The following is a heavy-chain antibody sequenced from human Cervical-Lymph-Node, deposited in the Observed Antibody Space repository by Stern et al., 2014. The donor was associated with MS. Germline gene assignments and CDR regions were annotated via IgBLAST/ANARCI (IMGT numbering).Heavy chain of an antibody. CDR3: ARDYGDYAFDY. CDR2: DYPGDSNA. J-gene: IGHJ4*02. Sequence: EVQLVQSGAEVKKPGESLKISCKGSGYSFTANWIDWVRQMPGKGLEWMGIDYPGDSNARYSPSYQGQVTISADKSISTASLQWSSLKASDTAMYYCARDYGDYAFDYWGQGTLVTVSS. CDR1: GYSFTANW. V-gene: IGHV5-51*01. D-gene: IGHD4-17*01.